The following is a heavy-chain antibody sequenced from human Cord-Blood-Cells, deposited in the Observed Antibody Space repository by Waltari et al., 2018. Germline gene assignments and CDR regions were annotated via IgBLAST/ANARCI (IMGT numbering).Heavy chain of an antibody. V-gene: IGHV4-34*01. J-gene: IGHJ4*02. Sequence: QVQLQQWGAGLLKPSETLSLTCAVYGGSFSGYYWSWIRQPPGKGLEWIGEINHSGCTNDNPSLKSRGTISVDTSKNQFSRKLSSVTAADTAVYYCARTQGGSGSYSASFDYWGQGTLVTVSS. CDR3: ARTQGGSGSYSASFDY. CDR1: GGSFSGYY. D-gene: IGHD3-10*01. CDR2: INHSGCT.